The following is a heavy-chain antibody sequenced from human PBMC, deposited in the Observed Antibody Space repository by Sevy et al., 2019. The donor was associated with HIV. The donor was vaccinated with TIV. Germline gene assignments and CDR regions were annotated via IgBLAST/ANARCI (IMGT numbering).Heavy chain of an antibody. CDR3: AGAGYDSNGSFDALDI. V-gene: IGHV3-23*01. J-gene: IGHJ3*02. Sequence: GGSLRLSCTTSGFTFTSYAMNWVRQAPGKGLEWVSTIFRNFRGVDVTYDADSVKGRFTISRDSSRNTLYLQMNSLRAEDTAVYYCAGAGYDSNGSFDALDIWGQGTMVTVSS. CDR1: GFTFTSYA. D-gene: IGHD3-22*01. CDR2: IFRNFRGVDVT.